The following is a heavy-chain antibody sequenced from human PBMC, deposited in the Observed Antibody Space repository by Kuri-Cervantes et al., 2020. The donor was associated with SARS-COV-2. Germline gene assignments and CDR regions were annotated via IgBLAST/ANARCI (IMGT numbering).Heavy chain of an antibody. CDR1: GFTVSSNY. J-gene: IGHJ4*02. CDR3: AKDLAGYYPTNFDY. CDR2: IYSGGST. Sequence: GESLKISCAASGFTVSSNYMSWVRQAPGKGLEWVSVIYSGGSTYYADSVKGRFTISRDNSKNTLYLQMNSLRAEDTAVYYCAKDLAGYYPTNFDYWGQGTLVTVSS. D-gene: IGHD3-22*01. V-gene: IGHV3-53*01.